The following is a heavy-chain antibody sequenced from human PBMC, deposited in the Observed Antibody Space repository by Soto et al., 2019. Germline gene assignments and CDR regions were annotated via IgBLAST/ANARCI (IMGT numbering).Heavy chain of an antibody. Sequence: GGSLRLSCAASGFTFSSYWMTWVRQAPGKGLEWVANIKQDGSGKYYVDSVKGRFTISRDNAKNLLYLQMNSLRAEDTAVYYCARRVVAASYDVVDIWGQGTMVTVSS. CDR1: GFTFSSYW. J-gene: IGHJ3*02. CDR3: ARRVVAASYDVVDI. V-gene: IGHV3-7*05. CDR2: IKQDGSGK. D-gene: IGHD2-15*01.